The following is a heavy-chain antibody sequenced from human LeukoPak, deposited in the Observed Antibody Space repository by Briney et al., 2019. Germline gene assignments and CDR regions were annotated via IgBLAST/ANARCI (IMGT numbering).Heavy chain of an antibody. CDR1: GFTFSSFG. Sequence: GRSLRLSCAASGFTFSSFGMHWVRQAPGKGLEWVALISYDGSNKYYADSVKGRFTISRDNSKSTLYLQMNSLRAEDTAVYYCAKGGRSSWHNDCWGQGSLVTVS. D-gene: IGHD6-13*01. J-gene: IGHJ4*02. CDR3: AKGGRSSWHNDC. CDR2: ISYDGSNK. V-gene: IGHV3-30*18.